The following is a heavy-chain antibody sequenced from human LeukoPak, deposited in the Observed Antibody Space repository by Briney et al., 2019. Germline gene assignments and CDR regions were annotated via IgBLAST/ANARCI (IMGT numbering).Heavy chain of an antibody. CDR2: ISTYNGNT. D-gene: IGHD3-10*01. CDR1: GYTFTSYG. V-gene: IGHV1-18*01. J-gene: IGHJ2*01. Sequence: EASVKVSCKSSGYTFTSYGISWVRQAPGQGLEWLGWISTYNGNTDYAQELQGRVTMTTDTSTSTAYMELRSLRSDDTAVYYCARDPYYYGSGIGVRCFDLWGRGTLVTVSS. CDR3: ARDPYYYGSGIGVRCFDL.